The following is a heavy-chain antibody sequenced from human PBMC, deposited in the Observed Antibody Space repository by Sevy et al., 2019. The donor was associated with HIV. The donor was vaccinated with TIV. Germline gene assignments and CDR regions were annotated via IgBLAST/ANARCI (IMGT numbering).Heavy chain of an antibody. Sequence: GGSLRLSCAASGFTFSSYAMHWVRQAPGKGLEWVAVISYDGSNKYYADSVKGRFTISRDNSKNTLYLQMNSLRAEDTAVYYCARDLTGCSGGSCYNWFDPWDQGTLVTVSS. CDR2: ISYDGSNK. V-gene: IGHV3-30-3*01. CDR3: ARDLTGCSGGSCYNWFDP. CDR1: GFTFSSYA. J-gene: IGHJ5*02. D-gene: IGHD2-15*01.